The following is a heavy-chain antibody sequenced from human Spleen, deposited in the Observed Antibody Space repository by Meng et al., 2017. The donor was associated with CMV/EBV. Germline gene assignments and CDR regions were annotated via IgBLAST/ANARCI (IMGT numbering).Heavy chain of an antibody. J-gene: IGHJ4*02. CDR3: AHRPEQYYYDGSGYYYDY. CDR2: IYWNDDK. V-gene: IGHV2-5*01. Sequence: LSTTGGGVGWIRQPPGKALEWLAVIYWNDDKGYSPSLKSRLTITKDTSKNQVVLTMTNMDPVDTATYFCAHRPEQYYYDGSGYYYDYWGQGTLVTVSS. CDR1: LSTTGGG. D-gene: IGHD3-22*01.